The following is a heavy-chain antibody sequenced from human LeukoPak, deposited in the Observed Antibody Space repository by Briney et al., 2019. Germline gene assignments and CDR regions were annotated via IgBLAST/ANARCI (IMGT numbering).Heavy chain of an antibody. CDR1: GGSFSGYY. CDR3: ARVYSRGYSYGSSDY. V-gene: IGHV4-34*01. Sequence: SETPSLTCAVYGGSFSGYYWSWIRQPPGKGLEWIGGINHSGSTDYNPSLKSRVTISVDTSKNQFSLRLSSVTAADTAVYYCARVYSRGYSYGSSDYWGQGTLVTVSS. J-gene: IGHJ4*02. CDR2: INHSGST. D-gene: IGHD5-18*01.